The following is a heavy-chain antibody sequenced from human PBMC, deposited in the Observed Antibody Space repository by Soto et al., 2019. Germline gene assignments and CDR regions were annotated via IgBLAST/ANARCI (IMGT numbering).Heavy chain of an antibody. CDR1: GFTVSSNY. D-gene: IGHD3-22*01. J-gene: IGHJ4*02. V-gene: IGHV3-53*04. CDR3: ARGSYYYDSSGYYYAY. CDR2: IYSGGST. Sequence: PGGSLRLSCAASGFTVSSNYMSWVRQAPGKGLEWVSVIYSGGSTYYADSVKGRFTISRHNSKNTLYLQMNSLRAEDTAVYYCARGSYYYDSSGYYYAYWGQGTLVTVSS.